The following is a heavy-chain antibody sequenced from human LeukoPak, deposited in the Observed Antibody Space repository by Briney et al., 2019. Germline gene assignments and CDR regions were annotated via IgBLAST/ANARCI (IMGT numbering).Heavy chain of an antibody. CDR1: GFTFSRFN. CDR3: ARGFLDFDY. Sequence: PGGSLRLSCVASGFTFSRFNMHWVRQAPGKGLEWVALIWYDGTDTYYAASATGRFTISRDDSKNTVYLQMNSLRAEDTALYYCARGFLDFDYWGHGTLVTVSS. V-gene: IGHV3-33*01. CDR2: IWYDGTDT. D-gene: IGHD3-3*01. J-gene: IGHJ4*01.